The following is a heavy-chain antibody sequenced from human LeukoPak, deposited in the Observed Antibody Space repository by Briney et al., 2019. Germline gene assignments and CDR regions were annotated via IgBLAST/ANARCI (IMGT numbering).Heavy chain of an antibody. Sequence: GGSLRLSCAASGFTFSSYWMHWVRQAPGKGLVWVPRINSDGSSTSYADSVKGRFTISRDNAKNTLYLQMNSLRAEDTAVYYCARAGWDYGDYVFAFDIWGQGTMVTVSS. CDR3: ARAGWDYGDYVFAFDI. D-gene: IGHD4-17*01. J-gene: IGHJ3*02. CDR2: INSDGSST. V-gene: IGHV3-74*01. CDR1: GFTFSSYW.